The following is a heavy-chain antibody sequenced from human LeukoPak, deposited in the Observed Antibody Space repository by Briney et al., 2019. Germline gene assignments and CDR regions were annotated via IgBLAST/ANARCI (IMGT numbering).Heavy chain of an antibody. V-gene: IGHV3-11*01. CDR1: GFTLSDYY. J-gene: IGHJ6*02. D-gene: IGHD6-13*01. CDR3: ARWLRGIADEDGVDV. Sequence: PGGSLRPSCAASGFTLSDYYLTWIRQAPGKGLEWVSYITSRGSTIYHADSVKGRFTISRDNAKNSLYLQMNSLRAEDTAVYYCARWLRGIADEDGVDVWGQGTTVTVSS. CDR2: ITSRGSTI.